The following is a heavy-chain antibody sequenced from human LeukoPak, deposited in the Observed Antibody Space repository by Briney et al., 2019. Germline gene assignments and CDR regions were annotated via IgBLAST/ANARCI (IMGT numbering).Heavy chain of an antibody. D-gene: IGHD6-19*01. CDR3: ARTSRAIAVAGIFYYYYMDV. Sequence: ASVKVSCKASGYTFTGYYMHWVRQAPGQGLEWMGWINPNSGGTNYAQKFQGRVTMTRDTSISTAYMELSRLRSDDTAVYYCARTSRAIAVAGIFYYYYMDVWGKGTTVTISS. J-gene: IGHJ6*03. CDR2: INPNSGGT. CDR1: GYTFTGYY. V-gene: IGHV1-2*02.